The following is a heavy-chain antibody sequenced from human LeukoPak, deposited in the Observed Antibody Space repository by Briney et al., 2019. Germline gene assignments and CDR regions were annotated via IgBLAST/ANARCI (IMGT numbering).Heavy chain of an antibody. V-gene: IGHV3-23*01. D-gene: IGHD3-22*01. CDR2: ISGNGGST. J-gene: IGHJ6*02. CDR3: AKDLSGYYFFGMDV. Sequence: GGSLRLSCAASGFTFSSYAMSWVRQAPGKGLEWVSGISGNGGSTYYADSVKGRFTTSRDNSKNTLYLQMNSLRAEDTAVYYCAKDLSGYYFFGMDVWGQGTTVTVSS. CDR1: GFTFSSYA.